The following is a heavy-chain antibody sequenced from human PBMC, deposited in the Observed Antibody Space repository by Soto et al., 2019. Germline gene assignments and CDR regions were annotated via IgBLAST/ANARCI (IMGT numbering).Heavy chain of an antibody. CDR3: ARDPSRGYSYGYGDY. V-gene: IGHV3-7*04. CDR1: GFSFSNYW. Sequence: EVQLVESGGGLVQPGGSLRLSCAASGFSFSNYWMNWVRKAPGKGLEWVANIKQDGSAKYYVDSVKGRFTISRDNAKNSLFLQMNSLRAEDTALYYCARDPSRGYSYGYGDYWGQGTLVTVSS. CDR2: IKQDGSAK. J-gene: IGHJ4*02. D-gene: IGHD5-18*01.